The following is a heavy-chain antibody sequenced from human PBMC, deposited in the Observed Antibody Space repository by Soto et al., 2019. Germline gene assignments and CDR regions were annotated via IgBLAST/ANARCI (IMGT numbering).Heavy chain of an antibody. D-gene: IGHD3-9*01. CDR2: IYYSGST. J-gene: IGHJ4*02. Sequence: PSLPMSLTCTVCGGYISSYYWSRIRKPPGKGLEWIGYIYYSGSTNYNPSLKSRVTISVDTSKNQFSLKLSSVTAADTAVYYCARVDYDILTGYYPLDYWGQGTLVTVSS. CDR3: ARVDYDILTGYYPLDY. CDR1: GGYISSYY. V-gene: IGHV4-59*01.